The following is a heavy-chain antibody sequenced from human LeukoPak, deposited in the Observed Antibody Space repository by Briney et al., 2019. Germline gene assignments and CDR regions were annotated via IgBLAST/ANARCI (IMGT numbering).Heavy chain of an antibody. Sequence: GGSLRLSCAASGFTFSSYSMNWVRQAPGKGLEWVSYISSSISTIYYADSVKGRFTISRDNAKNSLYLQMNSLRAEDTAVYYCARETRYFDWLSSYYYYYMDVWGKGTTVTVSS. D-gene: IGHD3-9*01. CDR2: ISSSISTI. V-gene: IGHV3-48*01. J-gene: IGHJ6*03. CDR1: GFTFSSYS. CDR3: ARETRYFDWLSSYYYYYMDV.